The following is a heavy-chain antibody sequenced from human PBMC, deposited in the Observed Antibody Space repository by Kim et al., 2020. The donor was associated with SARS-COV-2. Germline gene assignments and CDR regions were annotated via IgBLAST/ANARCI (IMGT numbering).Heavy chain of an antibody. V-gene: IGHV4-34*01. CDR1: GGSFSGYY. CDR3: ARARGDSYGLRLYYNYGM. CDR2: INHSGST. J-gene: IGHJ6*01. Sequence: SETLSLTCAVYGGSFSGYYWSWIRQPPGKGLEWIGEINHSGSTNYNPSLKSRVTISVDTSKNQFSLKLSSVTAADTAVYYCARARGDSYGLRLYYNYGM. D-gene: IGHD5-18*01.